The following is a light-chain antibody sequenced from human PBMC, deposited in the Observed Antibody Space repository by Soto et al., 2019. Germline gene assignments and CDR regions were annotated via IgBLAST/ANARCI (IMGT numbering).Light chain of an antibody. CDR2: AAS. V-gene: IGKV1-39*01. Sequence: IQLTQSPSSLSSSVGDRRTITCLASQGISSALAWYKQKPGKAPKLLSYAASSLQSGVPSRCSGSGSGTDFTLTISSLKPEDFETYYCQQSYSTPITFGQGTRLQIK. CDR1: QGISSA. J-gene: IGKJ5*01. CDR3: QQSYSTPIT.